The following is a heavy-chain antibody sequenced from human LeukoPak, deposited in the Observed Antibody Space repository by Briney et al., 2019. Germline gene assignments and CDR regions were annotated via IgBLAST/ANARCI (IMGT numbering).Heavy chain of an antibody. D-gene: IGHD2-2*01. J-gene: IGHJ4*02. V-gene: IGHV3-7*01. CDR1: GFTFSSYW. CDR2: INQDGSEK. CDR3: ARARDCGSTSCWGLFDY. Sequence: GGSLRLSCAASGFTFSSYWMIWARQAPGKVLEWVAGINQDGSEKYYVDSVKGRFTISRDNAQNSLYLQMNSLRAEDTAMYYCARARDCGSTSCWGLFDYWGQGTLFPVSS.